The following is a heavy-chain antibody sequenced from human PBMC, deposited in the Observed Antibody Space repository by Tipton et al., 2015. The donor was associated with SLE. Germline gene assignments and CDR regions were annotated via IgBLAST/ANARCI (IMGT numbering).Heavy chain of an antibody. V-gene: IGHV3-23*01. Sequence: SLRLSCTSSEFSLRNYAVHWVRQAPGKGLEWVSGILSGASGGNTYYVDSVKGRFTISRDNSRNTVYLQMNGLRAEDTAVFYCAKDRDVSGSSLDYWGQGTLVTVSS. CDR1: EFSLRNYA. D-gene: IGHD3-22*01. J-gene: IGHJ4*02. CDR3: AKDRDVSGSSLDY. CDR2: ILSGASGGNT.